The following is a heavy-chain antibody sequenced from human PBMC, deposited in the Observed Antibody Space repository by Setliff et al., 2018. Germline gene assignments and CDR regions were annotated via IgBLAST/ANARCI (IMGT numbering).Heavy chain of an antibody. J-gene: IGHJ3*02. D-gene: IGHD1-26*01. CDR1: GGTFSSYA. V-gene: IGHV1-69*05. CDR3: AGGGRGSYYRHAFDI. Sequence: SVKVSCKASGGTFSSYAISWVRQAPGQGLEWMGGIIPIFGTANYAQKFQGRVTITTDESTSTAYMELSSLRSEDTAVYYCAGGGRGSYYRHAFDIWGQGTMVTVSS. CDR2: IIPIFGTA.